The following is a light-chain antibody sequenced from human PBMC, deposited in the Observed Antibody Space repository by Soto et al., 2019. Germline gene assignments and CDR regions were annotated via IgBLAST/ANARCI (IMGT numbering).Light chain of an antibody. CDR1: SSNIGAGYD. V-gene: IGLV1-40*01. J-gene: IGLJ2*01. CDR3: QSYDTSLSAYVV. Sequence: QPVLTQPPSVSGAPGQRVTISCTGSSSNIGAGYDVHWYQQLPGRAPKLLIYDNTNRPSGVPDRFSGSKSGTSGSLAITGLQAEDEADYYCQSYDTSLSAYVVFGGGTKLTVL. CDR2: DNT.